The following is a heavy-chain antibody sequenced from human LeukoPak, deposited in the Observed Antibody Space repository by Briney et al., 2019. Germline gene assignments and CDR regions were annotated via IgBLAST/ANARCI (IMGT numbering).Heavy chain of an antibody. V-gene: IGHV4-61*05. D-gene: IGHD1-26*01. CDR2: ISQSGNS. J-gene: IGHJ6*02. CDR1: GDSLSSSTCN. CDR3: ARQKWEQQGRDYYFYGLDV. Sequence: SETLSLTCKVSGDSLSSSTCNWSWIRQPPGKGLEWIGYISQSGNSYFTPSLKSRATISVDKSKNQFSLKLSSVTAADTAVYYCARQKWEQQGRDYYFYGLDVWGPGTTVTVSS.